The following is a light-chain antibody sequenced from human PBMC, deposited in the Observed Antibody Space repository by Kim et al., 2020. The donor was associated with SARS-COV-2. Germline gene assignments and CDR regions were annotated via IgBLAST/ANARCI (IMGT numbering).Light chain of an antibody. Sequence: EIQMTQSPSSLSASVGDRVTITCRASQSIRNYLNWYQQKPGKAPKLLIYAASSLQRGVPSRFSGSGSGTDFTLTISSLQPEDFATYYCQQSYSTPWTFGQGTKVEIK. V-gene: IGKV1-39*01. CDR3: QQSYSTPWT. CDR2: AAS. J-gene: IGKJ1*01. CDR1: QSIRNY.